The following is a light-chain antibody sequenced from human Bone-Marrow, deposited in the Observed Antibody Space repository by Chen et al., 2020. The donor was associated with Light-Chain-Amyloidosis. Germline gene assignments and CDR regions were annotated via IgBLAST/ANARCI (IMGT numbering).Light chain of an antibody. CDR1: NSDVGGYNY. V-gene: IGLV2-11*01. CDR2: DVS. CDR3: CSYAGSYTLV. Sequence: SARTPPRPVSGSPGPSVIISCTGTNSDVGGYNYVSWDQQHPGKAPKLRIYDVSKRPSGVPDRFSGSKSGNTASLTISGLQAEDEADYYCCSYAGSYTLVFGGGTKLTVL. J-gene: IGLJ2*01.